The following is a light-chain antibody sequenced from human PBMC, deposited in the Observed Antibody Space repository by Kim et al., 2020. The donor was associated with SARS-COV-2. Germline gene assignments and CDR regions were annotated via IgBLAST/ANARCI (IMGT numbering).Light chain of an antibody. CDR1: QSVNTNY. Sequence: FPGERATVSCRASQSVNTNYLAWYQQKPGQAPRLLIYGASSRATGIPDRFSGSGSETDFILTISRLDPEDFAVYYCQHYGASPLTFGGGTKVDIK. J-gene: IGKJ4*01. V-gene: IGKV3-20*01. CDR2: GAS. CDR3: QHYGASPLT.